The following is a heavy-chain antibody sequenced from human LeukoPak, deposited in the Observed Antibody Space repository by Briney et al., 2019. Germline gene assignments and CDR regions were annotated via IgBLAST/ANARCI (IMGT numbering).Heavy chain of an antibody. D-gene: IGHD2-15*01. J-gene: IGHJ1*01. CDR2: ISYDGSNK. CDR3: ATPRSVVVAATRFQH. V-gene: IGHV3-30*03. CDR1: GFTFSSYG. Sequence: GRSLRLSCAASGFTFSSYGMHWVRQAPGKGLEWVAVISYDGSNKYYADSVKGRFTISRDNSKNTLYLQMNSLRAEDTAVYYCATPRSVVVAATRFQHWGQGTLVTVSS.